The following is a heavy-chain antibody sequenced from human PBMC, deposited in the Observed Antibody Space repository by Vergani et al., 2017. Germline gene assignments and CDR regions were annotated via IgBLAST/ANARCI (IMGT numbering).Heavy chain of an antibody. CDR3: ARGRYYYDSSGYPFDY. V-gene: IGHV1-69*01. D-gene: IGHD3-22*01. Sequence: QVQLVQSGAEVKKPGSSVKVSCKASGGTFSSYAISWVRQAPGQGLEWMGGIIPIFGPANYAQKFQGRVTITADESTSTAYMELSSLRSEDTAVYYCARGRYYYDSSGYPFDYWGQGTLVTVSS. J-gene: IGHJ4*02. CDR1: GGTFSSYA. CDR2: IIPIFGPA.